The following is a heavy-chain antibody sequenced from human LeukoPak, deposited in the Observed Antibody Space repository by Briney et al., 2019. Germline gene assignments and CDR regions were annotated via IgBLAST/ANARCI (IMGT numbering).Heavy chain of an antibody. CDR1: GFIFSDFG. Sequence: GGSLRLSCAASGFIFSDFGIHWVRQAPGRGLEWVAVISYDGSNKYYAESVKGRFTISRDNSKNTLYLQMNSLRAEDTAVYYCARGRAFDIWGQGTMVTVSS. V-gene: IGHV3-30*03. J-gene: IGHJ3*02. CDR3: ARGRAFDI. CDR2: ISYDGSNK.